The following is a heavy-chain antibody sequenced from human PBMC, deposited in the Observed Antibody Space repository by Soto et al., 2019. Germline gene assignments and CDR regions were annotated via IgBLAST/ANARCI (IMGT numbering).Heavy chain of an antibody. Sequence: QVQLVQSGAEVKKPGASVKVSCKASGYTFTSYDINCVRQATGQGLEWMGWMNPNSGNTGYAQKFQGRVTMTRNTSISTAYMELSSLRSEDTAVYYCARLVPAAMMYYYYYMDVWGKGTTVTVSS. D-gene: IGHD2-2*01. CDR2: MNPNSGNT. V-gene: IGHV1-8*01. CDR3: ARLVPAAMMYYYYYMDV. CDR1: GYTFTSYD. J-gene: IGHJ6*03.